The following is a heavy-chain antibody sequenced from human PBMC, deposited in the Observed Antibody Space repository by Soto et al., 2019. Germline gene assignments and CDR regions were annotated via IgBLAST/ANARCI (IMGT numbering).Heavy chain of an antibody. V-gene: IGHV4-30-4*01. Sequence: PSETLSLTCTVSGGSVTSDEDYWSWIRQSPGEGLEWIGYISNSGSTYYNPSLKSRVTISVDTSKNQFSLKLSSVTAADTAVYYCARDFYDILTGSRWFDPWGQGTLVTVSS. CDR2: ISNSGST. CDR3: ARDFYDILTGSRWFDP. CDR1: GGSVTSDEDY. D-gene: IGHD3-9*01. J-gene: IGHJ5*02.